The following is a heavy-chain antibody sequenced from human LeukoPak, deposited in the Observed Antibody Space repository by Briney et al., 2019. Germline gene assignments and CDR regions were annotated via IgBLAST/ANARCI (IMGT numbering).Heavy chain of an antibody. D-gene: IGHD3-9*01. V-gene: IGHV3-30*04. Sequence: GRSLRLSCAASGFTLSNYVMHWVRQAPGKGLEWVAVISYDGSNKYYADSVKGRFTISRDNSKNTLYLQMSSLRAEDTAVYYCARVWYYDILTGVDYWGQGTLVTVSS. J-gene: IGHJ4*02. CDR1: GFTLSNYV. CDR2: ISYDGSNK. CDR3: ARVWYYDILTGVDY.